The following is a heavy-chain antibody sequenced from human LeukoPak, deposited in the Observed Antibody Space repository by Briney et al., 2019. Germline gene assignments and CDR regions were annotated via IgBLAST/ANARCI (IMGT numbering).Heavy chain of an antibody. D-gene: IGHD5-24*01. Sequence: SETLSLTCAVSGGSISGYYWTWIRQPPGKGLEWIGEIHYSGTINYNPSLQSRVTISADTSNNHFSLKMNSVTAAGTAIYYCSRGIDAYKCGNSWGQGTLVTVSS. CDR3: SRGIDAYKCGNS. J-gene: IGHJ4*02. V-gene: IGHV4-34*01. CDR2: IHYSGTI. CDR1: GGSISGYY.